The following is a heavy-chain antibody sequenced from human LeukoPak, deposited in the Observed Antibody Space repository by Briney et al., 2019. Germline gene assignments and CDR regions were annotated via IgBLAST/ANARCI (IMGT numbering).Heavy chain of an antibody. J-gene: IGHJ5*02. D-gene: IGHD3-10*01. CDR3: AREGYGSGKFDP. V-gene: IGHV4-30-2*01. CDR1: GGSISSGGYS. Sequence: SQTLSLTCAVSGGSISSGGYSWSWIRQPPGKGPEWIGYIYTSGSTNYNPSLKSRVTISVDTSKNQFSLKLSSVTAADTAVYYCAREGYGSGKFDPWGQGTLVTVSS. CDR2: IYTSGST.